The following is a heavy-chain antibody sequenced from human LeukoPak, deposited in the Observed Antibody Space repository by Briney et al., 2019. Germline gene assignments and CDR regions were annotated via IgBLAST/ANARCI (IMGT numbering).Heavy chain of an antibody. D-gene: IGHD3-22*01. V-gene: IGHV2-5*02. CDR1: GFSLSTSGVG. CDR3: ANNIYYYDSSGYYSWLGFDI. Sequence: SGPTLVNPTQTLTLTCTFSGFSLSTSGVGVGWIRQSPGKALEWLALIYWDDDKRYSPSLKSRLTITKDTSKNQVVLTMTNMEPVDTATYYCANNIYYYDSSGYYSWLGFDIWGQGTMVTVSS. J-gene: IGHJ3*02. CDR2: IYWDDDK.